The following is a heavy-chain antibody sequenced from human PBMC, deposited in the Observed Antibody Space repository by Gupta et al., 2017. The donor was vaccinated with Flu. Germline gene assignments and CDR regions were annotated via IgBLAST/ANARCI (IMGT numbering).Heavy chain of an antibody. D-gene: IGHD6-19*01. CDR3: VGDETGEAGTKYFQH. CDR2: VYTGGSA. J-gene: IGHJ1*01. Sequence: EVQLVASGGGLLQPGGSVRLSCAVSVLAVRNHSMSWVGRPPDKGLEGVAVVYTGGSAYYINSAKGRFTISRDNSKNTVYLQMNSLRTEDTAVYYCVGDETGEAGTKYFQHWGQGALVTVSS. CDR1: VLAVRNHS. V-gene: IGHV3-53*01.